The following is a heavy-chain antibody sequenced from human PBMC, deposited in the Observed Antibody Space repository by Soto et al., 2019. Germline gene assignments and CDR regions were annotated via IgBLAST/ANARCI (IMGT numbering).Heavy chain of an antibody. CDR2: ISAYNGNT. Sequence: ASVKVSCKASGYTFTSYGISWVRQAPGQGLEWMGWISAYNGNTNYAQKLQGRVTMTTDTSTSTAYMELRSLRSDDTAVYYCARGRPPYYDFWSGGWWLDPWGQGTLVTVSS. CDR3: ARGRPPYYDFWSGGWWLDP. D-gene: IGHD3-3*01. V-gene: IGHV1-18*01. CDR1: GYTFTSYG. J-gene: IGHJ5*02.